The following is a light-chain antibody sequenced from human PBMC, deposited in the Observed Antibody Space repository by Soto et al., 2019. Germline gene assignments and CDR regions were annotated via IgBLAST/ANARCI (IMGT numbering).Light chain of an antibody. CDR2: VAS. CDR1: QDIRNY. J-gene: IGKJ1*01. V-gene: IGKV1-27*01. CDR3: QKYSSAPRT. Sequence: DIQMTQSPSSLSASVGDRVTIACRASQDIRNYLAWYQQKPGKVPKLLIYVASTLQLGVPSRFSGSGSGTDFTLTISSLQPEDVATYYCQKYSSAPRTFGQGTKVETK.